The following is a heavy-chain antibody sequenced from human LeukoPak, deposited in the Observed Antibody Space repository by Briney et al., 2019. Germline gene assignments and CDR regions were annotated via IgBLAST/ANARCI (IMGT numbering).Heavy chain of an antibody. CDR2: IFYSGST. CDR3: ARHGLEMAGYLHI. CDR1: GGSISSYY. D-gene: IGHD5-24*01. V-gene: IGHV4-59*08. Sequence: SETLSLTCTVSGGSISSYYWSWIRQPPGEGLEWSGYIFYSGSTKYNPSLKSRVTIPVDTSKNQFSLKLSSVTAADTAVYYCARHGLEMAGYLHIGGQGTMVTVSS. J-gene: IGHJ3*02.